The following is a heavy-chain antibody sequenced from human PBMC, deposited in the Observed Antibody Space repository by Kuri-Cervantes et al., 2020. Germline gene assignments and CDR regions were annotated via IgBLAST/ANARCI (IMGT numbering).Heavy chain of an antibody. J-gene: IGHJ4*02. CDR3: ARVWVWSSGWNY. CDR2: ISYDGSNK. D-gene: IGHD6-19*01. CDR1: GFTFSSYT. Sequence: GESLKISCAASGFTFSSYTMNWVRQAPGKGLEWVAVISYDGSNKYYADSVKGRFTISRDNSKNTLYLQMNSLRAEDTAVYYCARVWVWSSGWNYWGQGTLVTVSS. V-gene: IGHV3-30-3*01.